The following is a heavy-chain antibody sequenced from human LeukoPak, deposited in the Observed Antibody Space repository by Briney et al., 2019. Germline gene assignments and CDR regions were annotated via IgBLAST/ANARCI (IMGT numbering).Heavy chain of an antibody. CDR1: GYTFTSYG. CDR2: ISAYNGNA. D-gene: IGHD3-16*01. J-gene: IGHJ4*02. V-gene: IGHV1-18*01. CDR3: ARAPLGGYDFDY. Sequence: GASVKVSCKASGYTFTSYGISWVRQDPGQGLEWMGWISAYNGNANYAQKLQGRVTMTTDTSTSTAYMELRSLRSDDTAVYYCARAPLGGYDFDYWGQGTLVTVSA.